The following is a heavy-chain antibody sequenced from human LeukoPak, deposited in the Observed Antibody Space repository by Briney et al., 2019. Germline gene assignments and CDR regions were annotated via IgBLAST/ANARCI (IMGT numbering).Heavy chain of an antibody. CDR3: AGDESKGSPLPTYRLDY. V-gene: IGHV1-46*01. Sequence: ASVEVSCKASGYTFTSYYMHWVRQAPGQGLEWMGIINPSGGSTSYAQKFQGRVTMTRDTSTSTVYMELSSLRSEDTAVYYCAGDESKGSPLPTYRLDYWGLGTLVTVSS. CDR2: INPSGGST. CDR1: GYTFTSYY. D-gene: IGHD5-12*01. J-gene: IGHJ4*02.